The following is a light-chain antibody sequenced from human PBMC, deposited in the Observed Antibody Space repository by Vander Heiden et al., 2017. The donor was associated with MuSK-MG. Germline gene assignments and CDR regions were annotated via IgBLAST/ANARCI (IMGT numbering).Light chain of an antibody. CDR1: QRNDSTY. Sequence: IGLTQPPGTLSLSPGETATTSCSASQRNDSTYFAWCQQKPGQAPELLIYATSGRATGVPDRFSGGGSGTDFTLTISRLEPEDFAVYYCQQYGTSRPITFGQGTRLEIK. J-gene: IGKJ5*01. V-gene: IGKV3-20*01. CDR2: ATS. CDR3: QQYGTSRPIT.